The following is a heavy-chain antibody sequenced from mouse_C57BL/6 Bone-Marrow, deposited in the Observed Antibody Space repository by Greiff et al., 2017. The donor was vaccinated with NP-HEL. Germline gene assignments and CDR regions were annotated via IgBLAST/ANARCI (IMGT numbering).Heavy chain of an antibody. CDR1: GYSITSGYY. D-gene: IGHD1-1*01. Sequence: EVQLKESGPGLVKPSQSLSLTCSVTGYSITSGYYWNWIRQFPGNKLEWMGYISYDGSNNYNPSLKNRISITRDTSKNQFFLKLNSVTTEDTATYYCARRSYGIYYAMDYWGQGTSVTVSS. CDR2: ISYDGSN. V-gene: IGHV3-6*01. CDR3: ARRSYGIYYAMDY. J-gene: IGHJ4*01.